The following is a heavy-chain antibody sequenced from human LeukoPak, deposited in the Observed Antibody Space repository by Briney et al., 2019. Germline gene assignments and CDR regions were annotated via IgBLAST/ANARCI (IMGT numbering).Heavy chain of an antibody. V-gene: IGHV3-30-3*01. Sequence: PGGPLRLSCAASGFTFSSYAMHWVRQAPGKGLEWVAVISYDGSNKYYADSVKGRFTIPRDNSKNTLYLQMNSLRAEDTAVYYCAKDGGPVVAATKYFQHWGQGTLVTVSS. J-gene: IGHJ1*01. CDR1: GFTFSSYA. CDR2: ISYDGSNK. CDR3: AKDGGPVVAATKYFQH. D-gene: IGHD2-15*01.